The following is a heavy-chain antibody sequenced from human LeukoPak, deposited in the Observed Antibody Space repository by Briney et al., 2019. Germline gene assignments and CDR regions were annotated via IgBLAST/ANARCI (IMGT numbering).Heavy chain of an antibody. CDR3: ARVQADAGVNDILTYAFDI. CDR2: ISAYNGNT. J-gene: IGHJ3*02. Sequence: VASVKVSCKASGYTFTSYGISWVRQAPGQGLEWMGWISAYNGNTNYAQKLQGRVTMTTDTSTSTAYMELRSLRSDDTAVYYCARVQADAGVNDILTYAFDIWGQGTMLTVSS. V-gene: IGHV1-18*01. CDR1: GYTFTSYG. D-gene: IGHD3-9*01.